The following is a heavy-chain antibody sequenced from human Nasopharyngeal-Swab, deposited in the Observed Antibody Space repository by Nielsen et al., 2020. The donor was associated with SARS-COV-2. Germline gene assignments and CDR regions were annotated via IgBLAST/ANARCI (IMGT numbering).Heavy chain of an antibody. D-gene: IGHD1-26*01. CDR1: GFTFSSYA. V-gene: IGHV3-30-3*01. CDR2: ISYDGSNK. J-gene: IGHJ4*02. CDR3: ARVLGDYGDS. Sequence: GESLKISCAASGFTFSSYAMHWVRQAPGKGLEWVAVISYDGSNKYHADSVKGRFTISRDNSKNTLYLQMNSLRAEDTAVYYCARVLGDYGDSWGQGTLVTVSS.